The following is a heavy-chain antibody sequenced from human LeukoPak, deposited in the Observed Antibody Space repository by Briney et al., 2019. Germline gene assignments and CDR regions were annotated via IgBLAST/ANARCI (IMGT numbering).Heavy chain of an antibody. V-gene: IGHV1-18*01. J-gene: IGHJ6*02. CDR3: AREALEVRGVIYYYGMDV. D-gene: IGHD3-10*01. CDR1: GYTFTSYG. Sequence: ASVKVSCKASGYTFTSYGISWVRQAPVQGLEWMGWISAYNGNTNYAQKLQGRVTMTTDTSTSTAYMELRSLRSDDTAVYYCAREALEVRGVIYYYGMDVWGQGTTVTVSS. CDR2: ISAYNGNT.